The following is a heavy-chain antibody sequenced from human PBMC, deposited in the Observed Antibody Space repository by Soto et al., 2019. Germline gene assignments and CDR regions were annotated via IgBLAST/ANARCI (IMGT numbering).Heavy chain of an antibody. D-gene: IGHD6-19*01. J-gene: IGHJ5*02. V-gene: IGHV3-21*01. Sequence: EVQLVESGGGLVKPGGSLRLSCAASGFTFSSYSMNWVRQAPGKGLEWVSSISSSSSYIYYADSVKGRFTISRDNAKNSLYLQMNSLRAEDTAVYYCARDPSIAVAAWFDPWGQGTLVTVSS. CDR1: GFTFSSYS. CDR2: ISSSSSYI. CDR3: ARDPSIAVAAWFDP.